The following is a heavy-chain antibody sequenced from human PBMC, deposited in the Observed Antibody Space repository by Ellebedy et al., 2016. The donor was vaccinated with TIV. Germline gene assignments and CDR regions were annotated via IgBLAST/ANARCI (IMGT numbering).Heavy chain of an antibody. D-gene: IGHD5-12*01. CDR1: GFTFSNFD. J-gene: IGHJ6*02. V-gene: IGHV3-33*08. CDR3: AREVAGGQGAMDV. Sequence: PGGSLRLSCVASGFTFSNFDMHWVRQAPGKGLEWLALIWFDGGSKYYVDSVKDRFTLPRDNSKNTVHLEMNNLRVDDTAVYYCAREVAGGQGAMDVWGQGTTVTVSS. CDR2: IWFDGGSK.